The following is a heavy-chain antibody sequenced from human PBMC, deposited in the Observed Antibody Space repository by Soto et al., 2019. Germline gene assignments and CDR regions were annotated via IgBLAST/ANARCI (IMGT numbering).Heavy chain of an antibody. Sequence: SETLSLTCTVSGGSISSYYWSWIRQPPGKGLEWIGYIYYSGSTNYNPSLKSRVTISVDTSKNQFSLKLSSVTAADTAVYYCARGGTGTFDYWGQGTLVTVSS. J-gene: IGHJ4*02. CDR3: ARGGTGTFDY. CDR2: IYYSGST. V-gene: IGHV4-59*01. D-gene: IGHD1-7*01. CDR1: GGSISSYY.